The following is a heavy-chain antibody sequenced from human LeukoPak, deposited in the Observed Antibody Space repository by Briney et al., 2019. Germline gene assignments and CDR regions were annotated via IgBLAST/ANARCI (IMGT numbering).Heavy chain of an antibody. V-gene: IGHV4-39*07. J-gene: IGHJ4*02. CDR3: ARDRQEWFGEIPGDY. CDR2: IYYSGST. CDR1: GGSISSSSYY. Sequence: SETLSLTCTVSGGSISSSSYYRGWIRQPPGKGLEWIGSIYYSGSTYYNPSLKSRVTISVDTSKNQFSLKLSSVTAADTAVYYCARDRQEWFGEIPGDYWGQGTLVTVSS. D-gene: IGHD3-10*01.